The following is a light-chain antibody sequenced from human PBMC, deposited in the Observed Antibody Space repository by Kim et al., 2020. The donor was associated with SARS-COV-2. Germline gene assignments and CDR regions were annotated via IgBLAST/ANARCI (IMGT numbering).Light chain of an antibody. Sequence: RVTSSCSGTSSNIGAGYDVRWYRQLPGTAPQLVIYGNNKRPSGVPGQFSGSKSGTSASLAITGLQAEDEAEYFCHSYDNILSGPVFGGGTQLTVL. J-gene: IGLJ3*02. CDR3: HSYDNILSGPV. CDR2: GNN. V-gene: IGLV1-40*01. CDR1: SSNIGAGYD.